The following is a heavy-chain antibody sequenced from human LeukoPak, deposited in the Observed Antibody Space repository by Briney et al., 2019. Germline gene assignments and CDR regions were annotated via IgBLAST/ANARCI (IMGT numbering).Heavy chain of an antibody. D-gene: IGHD6-19*01. CDR2: ISWNSGSI. J-gene: IGHJ4*02. Sequence: GRSLRLSCAASGFTFDDCAMHWVRQAPGKGLEWVSGISWNSGSIGYADSVKGRFTISRDNAKNSLYLQMNSLRAEDTALYYCAKVIAVAGGGYYFDYWGQGTLVTVSS. V-gene: IGHV3-9*01. CDR1: GFTFDDCA. CDR3: AKVIAVAGGGYYFDY.